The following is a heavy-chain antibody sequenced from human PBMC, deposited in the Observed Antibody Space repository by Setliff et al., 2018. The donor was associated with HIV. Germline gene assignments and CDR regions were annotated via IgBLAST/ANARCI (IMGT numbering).Heavy chain of an antibody. CDR1: GFTFSSYW. CDR2: IKQDGSEI. CDR3: ANLWELGA. Sequence: PGGSLRLSCAASGFTFSSYWMNWVRQAPGKGLEWVANIKQDGSEIYYMDSVKGRFTISRDNARTSLFLEMRSLRDEDTAVYLCANLWELGAWGQGTLVTVSS. J-gene: IGHJ5*02. V-gene: IGHV3-7*03. D-gene: IGHD3-16*01.